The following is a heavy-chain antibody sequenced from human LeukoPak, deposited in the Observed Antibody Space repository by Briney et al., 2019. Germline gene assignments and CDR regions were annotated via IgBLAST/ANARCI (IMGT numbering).Heavy chain of an antibody. CDR2: IKEDGSEE. V-gene: IGHV3-7*04. CDR1: GFSFSSSD. Sequence: PGGSLRLSCAASGFSFSSSDMNWVRQAPGKGLEWVAHIKEDGSEEYYVDSVKGRFTISRDNAKNSLYLQMNSLSGEDTAVYYRARVHWYFDLWGRGTLVTVSS. CDR3: ARVHWYFDL. J-gene: IGHJ2*01.